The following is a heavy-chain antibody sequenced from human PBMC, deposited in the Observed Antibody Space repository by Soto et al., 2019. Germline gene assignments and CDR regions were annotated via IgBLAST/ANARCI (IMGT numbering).Heavy chain of an antibody. Sequence: PPETLSLTCTVSGASLSSGSYYWSWIRQPPGKGLEWIGYFYYTGTTKYNPSLESRVTISADTSKNQFSLNLTSVTAADTAVYYCARISYWVKDYWGQGAQVTVSS. CDR2: FYYTGTT. V-gene: IGHV4-61*01. CDR3: ARISYWVKDY. D-gene: IGHD2-8*02. J-gene: IGHJ4*02. CDR1: GASLSSGSYY.